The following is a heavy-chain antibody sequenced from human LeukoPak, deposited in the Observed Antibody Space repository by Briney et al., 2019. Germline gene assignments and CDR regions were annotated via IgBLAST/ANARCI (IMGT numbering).Heavy chain of an antibody. V-gene: IGHV3-74*01. CDR2: INSDGSST. Sequence: PGGSLRLSCAASGFTFSSYSMNWVRQAPGKGLVWVSRINSDGSSTSYADSVKGRFTISRDNAKNTLYLQMNSLRAEDTAVYYCARASSITMVRGAHYYYYYYMDVWGKGTTVTISS. D-gene: IGHD3-10*01. J-gene: IGHJ6*03. CDR1: GFTFSSYS. CDR3: ARASSITMVRGAHYYYYYYMDV.